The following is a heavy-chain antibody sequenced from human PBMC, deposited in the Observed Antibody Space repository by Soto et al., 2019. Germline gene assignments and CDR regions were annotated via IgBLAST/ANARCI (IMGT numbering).Heavy chain of an antibody. V-gene: IGHV6-1*01. J-gene: IGHJ6*02. CDR3: ARDPGTLGMAAAHYYYYGMDV. CDR2: TYYRSKWYN. CDR1: GDGVSINSAA. Sequence: PSQTLSLTCAISGDGVSINSAAWNWIRQSPSRGLEWLGRTYYRSKWYNDYAVSVKSRITINPDTSKNQFSLQLNSVTPEDTAVYYCARDPGTLGMAAAHYYYYGMDVWGQGTTVTVSS. D-gene: IGHD6-13*01.